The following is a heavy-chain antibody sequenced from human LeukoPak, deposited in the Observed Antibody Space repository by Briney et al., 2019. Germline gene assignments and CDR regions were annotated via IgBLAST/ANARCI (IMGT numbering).Heavy chain of an antibody. CDR2: TYYKSKWYT. CDR3: ARGQGTVTTH. V-gene: IGHV6-1*01. D-gene: IGHD4-17*01. J-gene: IGHJ4*02. CDR1: GDSVSSNSAA. Sequence: SQTLSLTCAISGDSVSSNSAAWNWIRQSPSRGLEWLGRTYYKSKWYTDYAVSVKSRITINPDTSKNQFSLKLSSVTAADTAVYYCARGQGTVTTHWGQGTLVTVSS.